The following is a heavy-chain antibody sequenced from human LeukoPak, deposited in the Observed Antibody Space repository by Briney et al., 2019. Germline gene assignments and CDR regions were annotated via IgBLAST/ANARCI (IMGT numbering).Heavy chain of an antibody. D-gene: IGHD2-15*01. V-gene: IGHV3-9*01. CDR1: GFTFDDYA. CDR2: ISWNSGSI. J-gene: IGHJ5*02. CDR3: AKEGVVVAATEGHWFDP. Sequence: LTGGSLRLSCAAPGFTFDDYAMHWVRQAPGKGLEWVSGISWNSGSIGYAYSVKGRFTISRDNAKNSLYLQMNSLRAEDTALYYCAKEGVVVAATEGHWFDPWGQGTLVTVSS.